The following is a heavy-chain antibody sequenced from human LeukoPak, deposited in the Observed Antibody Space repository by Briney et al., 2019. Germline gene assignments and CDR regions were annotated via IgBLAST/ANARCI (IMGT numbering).Heavy chain of an antibody. V-gene: IGHV3-30*04. Sequence: GRCVRLSCAASGFTFSSYAMHWVRQPRGKGLEWVAVISFDGSNKYYADSGKGRFTPSRDNSKNTLYLQMNSLRAEDTAVYYCAAKGAYSSGWYYYYYGMDVWGKGTTVTVSS. CDR2: ISFDGSNK. J-gene: IGHJ6*04. D-gene: IGHD6-19*01. CDR3: AAKGAYSSGWYYYYYGMDV. CDR1: GFTFSSYA.